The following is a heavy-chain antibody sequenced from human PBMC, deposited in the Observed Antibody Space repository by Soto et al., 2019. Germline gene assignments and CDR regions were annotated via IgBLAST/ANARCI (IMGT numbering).Heavy chain of an antibody. CDR2: IIPIFGTA. D-gene: IGHD2-15*01. V-gene: IGHV1-69*01. Sequence: SVRVSYKASGGTFSSYAISWVRQAPGQGLEWMGGIIPIFGTANYAQKFQGRVTITADESTSTAYMELSSLRSEDTAVYYCARGLGYCSGGSCYSGTYNWFDPWGQGTLVTVSS. CDR3: ARGLGYCSGGSCYSGTYNWFDP. CDR1: GGTFSSYA. J-gene: IGHJ5*02.